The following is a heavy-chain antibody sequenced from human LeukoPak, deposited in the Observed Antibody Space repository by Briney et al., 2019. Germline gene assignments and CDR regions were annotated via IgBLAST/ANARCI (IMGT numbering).Heavy chain of an antibody. CDR2: IYYNGSP. V-gene: IGHV4-59*01. J-gene: IGHJ4*02. CDR3: ARDSRSYERSGYYNFDC. D-gene: IGHD3-22*01. CDR1: GASLISYY. Sequence: MPSETLSLTCTVSGASLISYYWNWIRQPPGKGLEWIGYIYYNGSPNYNPSLKSRVTMSQDTSKNQFSLKLTSVTAADTAVYYCARDSRSYERSGYYNFDCWGQGSLVTVSS.